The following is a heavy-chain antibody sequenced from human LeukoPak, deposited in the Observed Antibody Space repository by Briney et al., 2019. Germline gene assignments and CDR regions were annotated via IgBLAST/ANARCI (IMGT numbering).Heavy chain of an antibody. CDR2: IYYTGTT. Sequence: SETLSLTCTVSGGSISWSNNYWGWIRQPPGKGLEWIGSIYYTGTTYYNPSLKSRVTVSVDTSKNQFSLKLTSVTAADTAVYYCARSMAAAGPTHNWFDPGGGGTLVTVSS. V-gene: IGHV4-39*01. D-gene: IGHD6-13*01. CDR3: ARSMAAAGPTHNWFDP. J-gene: IGHJ5*02. CDR1: GGSISWSNNY.